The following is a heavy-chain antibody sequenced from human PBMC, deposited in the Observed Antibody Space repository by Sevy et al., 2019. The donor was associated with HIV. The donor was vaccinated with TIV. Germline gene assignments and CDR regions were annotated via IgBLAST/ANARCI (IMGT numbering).Heavy chain of an antibody. J-gene: IGHJ6*02. D-gene: IGHD3-3*01. CDR2: ISYDGSNK. Sequence: GESLKISCAASGFTFSSYGMHWVRQAPGKGLEWVAVISYDGSNKYYADSVKGRFTISRDNSKNTLYLQMNSLRAEDTAVYYCAKDAYYDFWSGWVRRYYYGMDVWGQGTTVTVSS. CDR1: GFTFSSYG. CDR3: AKDAYYDFWSGWVRRYYYGMDV. V-gene: IGHV3-30*18.